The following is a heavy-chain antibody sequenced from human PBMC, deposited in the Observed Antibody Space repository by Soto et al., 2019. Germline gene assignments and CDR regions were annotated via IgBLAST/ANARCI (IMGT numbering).Heavy chain of an antibody. CDR2: ISGSGGST. CDR1: GFTFSSYA. J-gene: IGHJ6*03. D-gene: IGHD2-2*01. CDR3: AKDKGYCSSTSCYWGYYYYYMDV. V-gene: IGHV3-23*01. Sequence: GGSLRLSCAASGFTFSSYAMSWVRQAPGKGLEWVSAISGSGGSTYYADSVKGRFTISRDNSKNTLYLQMNSLRAEDTAVYYCAKDKGYCSSTSCYWGYYYYYMDVWGKGTTVTVSS.